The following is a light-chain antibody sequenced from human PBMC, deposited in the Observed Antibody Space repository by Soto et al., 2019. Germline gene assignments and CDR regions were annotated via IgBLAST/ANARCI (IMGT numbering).Light chain of an antibody. Sequence: DIQMTQSPSSLSASVRDRVTITCQASQDISKYLNWYQHKPGKAPKLLIYAASSLQTGVPSRFIGSGSATHFTFTISSLQPEDIATYYCQQYETLPHTFGQGTNLEIK. V-gene: IGKV1-33*01. CDR2: AAS. CDR1: QDISKY. CDR3: QQYETLPHT. J-gene: IGKJ2*01.